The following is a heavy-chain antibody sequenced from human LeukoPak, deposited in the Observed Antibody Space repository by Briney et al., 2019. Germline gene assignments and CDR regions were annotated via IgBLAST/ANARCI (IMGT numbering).Heavy chain of an antibody. CDR3: ARQRNDVGGFYIDY. CDR1: GGSIGSYY. J-gene: IGHJ4*02. Sequence: KPSETLSLTCTVSGGSIGSYYWSWIRQSPGKGLDWIGCIHNSGATSYSPSLKSRVTISVDSSKNQFSLKLGSVTASDTAVYYCARQRNDVGGFYIDYWGQGTLVTISS. V-gene: IGHV4-59*08. D-gene: IGHD4-23*01. CDR2: IHNSGAT.